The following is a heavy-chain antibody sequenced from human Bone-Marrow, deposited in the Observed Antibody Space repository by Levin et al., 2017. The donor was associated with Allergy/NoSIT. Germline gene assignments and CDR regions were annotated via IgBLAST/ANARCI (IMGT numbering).Heavy chain of an antibody. V-gene: IGHV3-30*09. Sequence: GGSLRLSCAPSGFTFGSYAMVWVRQAPGKGLEWVALVTYDGSQKFYADSVKGRFAVSRDNSKNMLYLQMDSLRTEDTALYYCAREYKDYAPGYWGQGTLVTVSS. CDR3: AREYKDYAPGY. D-gene: IGHD2-2*01. CDR2: VTYDGSQK. CDR1: GFTFGSYA. J-gene: IGHJ4*02.